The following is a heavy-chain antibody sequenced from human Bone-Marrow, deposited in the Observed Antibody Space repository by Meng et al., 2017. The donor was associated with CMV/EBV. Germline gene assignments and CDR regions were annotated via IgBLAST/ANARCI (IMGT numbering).Heavy chain of an antibody. CDR2: IYYSGST. Sequence: GSLRLSCTVSGGSISSYYWSWIRQPPGKGLEWIGYIYYSGSTNYNPSLKSRVTISVDTSKNQFSLKLSSVTAADTAVYYCARCSPFALGTGDWFDPWGQGTLVTVSS. J-gene: IGHJ5*02. CDR3: ARCSPFALGTGDWFDP. CDR1: GGSISSYY. D-gene: IGHD7-27*01. V-gene: IGHV4-59*01.